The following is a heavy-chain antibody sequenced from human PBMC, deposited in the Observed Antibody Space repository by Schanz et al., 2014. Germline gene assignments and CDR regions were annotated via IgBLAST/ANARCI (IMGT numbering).Heavy chain of an antibody. D-gene: IGHD2-21*01. V-gene: IGHV3-48*01. CDR2: ISSSGTTI. J-gene: IGHJ4*02. Sequence: QLVGSGGGLIQPGGSLRLSCTASGFAFSSYSMNWVRQAPGKGLEWVSYISSSGTTIYYADSVKGRFTISRDNAKNSRCLQMNSLGAEDTAVYYCARANCRRKINFDYWGQGTLVTVSS. CDR3: ARANCRRKINFDY. CDR1: GFAFSSYS.